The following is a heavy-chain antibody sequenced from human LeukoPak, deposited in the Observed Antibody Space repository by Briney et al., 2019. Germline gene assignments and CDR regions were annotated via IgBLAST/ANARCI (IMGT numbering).Heavy chain of an antibody. J-gene: IGHJ2*01. CDR3: ARHNYGGNSLYWYFDL. CDR2: IYPGDSDT. V-gene: IGHV5-51*01. CDR1: GYSFTSYW. D-gene: IGHD4-23*01. Sequence: GESLKISCKGSGYSFTSYWIGWVRQMPGKGLEWMGIIYPGDSDTKYSPSFQGQVTISADNSITTAYLQWSSLKASDTAMYYCARHNYGGNSLYWYFDLWGQGTLVTVSS.